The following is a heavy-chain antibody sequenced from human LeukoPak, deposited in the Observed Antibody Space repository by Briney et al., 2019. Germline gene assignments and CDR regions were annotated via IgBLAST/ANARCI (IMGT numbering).Heavy chain of an antibody. D-gene: IGHD3-10*01. CDR1: GGSISSYY. J-gene: IGHJ4*02. CDR2: IYYSGST. V-gene: IGHV4-59*01. Sequence: PSETLSLTCTVSGGSISSYYWSWIRQPPGKGLEWIGYIYYSGSTNYNPSLKSRVTISVDTSKNQFSLKLSSVTAADTAVYYCARDGRNGGYDYWGQGTLVTVSS. CDR3: ARDGRNGGYDY.